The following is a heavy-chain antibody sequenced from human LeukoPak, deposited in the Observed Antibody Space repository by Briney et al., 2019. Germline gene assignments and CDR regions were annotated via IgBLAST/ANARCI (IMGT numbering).Heavy chain of an antibody. J-gene: IGHJ4*02. CDR3: TTDYTSGSPY. D-gene: IGHD3-10*01. CDR2: IKSKTDGGTT. Sequence: SGRSLRLSCAASGFTFSSYAMHWVRQAPGKGLEWVGRIKSKTDGGTTAYAAPVKGTFTISRDDSKNTLYLQMNRLKTEDTAVYYCTTDYTSGSPYWGQGTLVTVSS. V-gene: IGHV3-15*01. CDR1: GFTFSSYA.